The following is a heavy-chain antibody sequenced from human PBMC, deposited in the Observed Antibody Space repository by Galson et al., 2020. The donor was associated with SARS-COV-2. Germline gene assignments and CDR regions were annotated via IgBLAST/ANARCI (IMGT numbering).Heavy chain of an antibody. Sequence: ASVKVSCKASGYTFTSYDINWVRQATGQGLEWMGWMNPNSGNTGYAQKFQGRVTMTRNTSISTAYMELSSLRSEDTAVYYCAREAGTPKPLDYWGQGTLVTVSS. J-gene: IGHJ4*02. CDR2: MNPNSGNT. CDR3: AREAGTPKPLDY. CDR1: GYTFTSYD. D-gene: IGHD1-7*01. V-gene: IGHV1-8*01.